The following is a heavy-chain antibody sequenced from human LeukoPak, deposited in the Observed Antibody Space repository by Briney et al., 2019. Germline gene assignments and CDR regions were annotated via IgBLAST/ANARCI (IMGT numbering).Heavy chain of an antibody. CDR1: GFTFSSYA. V-gene: IGHV3-30-3*01. CDR3: AREDSYYDFWSGYSNLFDY. J-gene: IGHJ4*02. CDR2: ISYDGSKK. Sequence: GGSLRLSCAASGFTFSSYAMHWVRQAPGKGLEWVAVISYDGSKKYYADSVKGRFTISRDNSKNTLYLQMNSLRAEDTAVYYCAREDSYYDFWSGYSNLFDYWGQGTLVTVSS. D-gene: IGHD3-3*01.